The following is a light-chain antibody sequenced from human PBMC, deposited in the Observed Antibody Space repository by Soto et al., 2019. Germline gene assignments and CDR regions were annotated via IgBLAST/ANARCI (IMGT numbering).Light chain of an antibody. CDR2: GNR. CDR1: SSNIGAGYD. CDR3: QSYDSSLSVV. Sequence: QSVLTQPPSVSGAPGQTVTISCTGSSSNIGAGYDVHWYQQLPGTAPKILIYGNRNPPSGVPARFSGSKSGTSASLAITGLQAEDEADYYCQSYDSSLSVVFGGGTKVTVL. V-gene: IGLV1-40*01. J-gene: IGLJ2*01.